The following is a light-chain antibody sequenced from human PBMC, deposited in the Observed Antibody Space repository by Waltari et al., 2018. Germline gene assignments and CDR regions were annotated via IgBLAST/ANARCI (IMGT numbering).Light chain of an antibody. CDR3: SSYTSTNTII. CDR2: DVS. V-gene: IGLV2-14*03. CDR1: GSDLGYYNF. J-gene: IGLJ2*01. Sequence: QSALAQSASVSGSPGQSITISCTGTGSDLGYYNFVPWYQQHPGKAPKLLIFDVSRWSSGVSHRFSGSKSGNTASLTISGLQAEDEADYYCSSYTSTNTIIFGGGTKVTVL.